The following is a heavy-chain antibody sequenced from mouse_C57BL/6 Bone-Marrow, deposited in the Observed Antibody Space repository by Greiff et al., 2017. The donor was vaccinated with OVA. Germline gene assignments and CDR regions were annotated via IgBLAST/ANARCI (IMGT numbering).Heavy chain of an antibody. Sequence: VKLMESGAELVKPGASVKISCKASGYAFSSYWMNWVKQRPGKGLEWIGQIYPGDGDTNYNGKFKGKATLTADKSSSTAYMQLSSLTSEDSAVYFCATSTTVVATDYWGQGTTLTVSS. CDR2: IYPGDGDT. V-gene: IGHV1-80*01. J-gene: IGHJ2*01. CDR3: ATSTTVVATDY. CDR1: GYAFSSYW. D-gene: IGHD1-1*01.